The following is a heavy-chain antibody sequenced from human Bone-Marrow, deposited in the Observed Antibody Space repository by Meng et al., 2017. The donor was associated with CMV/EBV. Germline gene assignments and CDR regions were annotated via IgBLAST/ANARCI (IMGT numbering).Heavy chain of an antibody. CDR3: ARDVVLSARYDFWNY. V-gene: IGHV3-7*01. CDR1: GFTFSIYS. CDR2: INEDGSEK. D-gene: IGHD3-3*01. J-gene: IGHJ4*02. Sequence: GGSLRLSCAASGFTFSIYSMTWVRQAPGKGLEWVANINEDGSEKYYVDSVKGRFTISKDNAKNSLFLQMNSLRDEDTAVYYCARDVVLSARYDFWNYWGQGTLVNGAS.